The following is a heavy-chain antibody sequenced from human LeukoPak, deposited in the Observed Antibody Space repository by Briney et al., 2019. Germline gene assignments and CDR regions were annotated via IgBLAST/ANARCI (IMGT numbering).Heavy chain of an antibody. CDR3: AKERWAVVVAARYFDY. D-gene: IGHD2-15*01. Sequence: PGGSLRLSCAASGFTFSSYAMTWVRQAPGKGLEWVSAISGSGGSTYHADSVKGRFTISRDNSKNTLYLQMNSLRAEDTAVYYCAKERWAVVVAARYFDYWGQGTLVTVSS. CDR2: ISGSGGST. CDR1: GFTFSSYA. V-gene: IGHV3-23*01. J-gene: IGHJ4*02.